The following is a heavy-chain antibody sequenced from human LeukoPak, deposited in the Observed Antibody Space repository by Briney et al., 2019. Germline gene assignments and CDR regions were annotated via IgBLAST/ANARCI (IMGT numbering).Heavy chain of an antibody. V-gene: IGHV3-33*01. Sequence: GGSVRLSCAASGFTFSSYGMHWVRQAPGKGLEWVAVIWYDGSNKYYADSVKGRFTISRDNSKNTLYLQMNSLRAEDTAVYYCARDILAYCGGDCYPAFGYGGQETLDTVSS. CDR2: IWYDGSNK. CDR3: ARDILAYCGGDCYPAFGY. D-gene: IGHD2-21*02. J-gene: IGHJ4*02. CDR1: GFTFSSYG.